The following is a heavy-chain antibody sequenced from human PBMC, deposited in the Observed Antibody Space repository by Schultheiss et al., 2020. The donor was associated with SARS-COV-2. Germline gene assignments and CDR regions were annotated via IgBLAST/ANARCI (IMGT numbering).Heavy chain of an antibody. V-gene: IGHV3-21*04. J-gene: IGHJ4*01. CDR1: GFTVSSNY. D-gene: IGHD3-10*01. CDR3: AKDFWTFGEISNFFDF. CDR2: ISSSSSYI. Sequence: GGSLRLSCAASGFTVSSNYMSWVRQAPGKGLVWVSSISSSSSYIYYADSVKGRLIISRDNSKNTLYLQLNSLRAEDTAIYYCAKDFWTFGEISNFFDFWGQGTPVTVSS.